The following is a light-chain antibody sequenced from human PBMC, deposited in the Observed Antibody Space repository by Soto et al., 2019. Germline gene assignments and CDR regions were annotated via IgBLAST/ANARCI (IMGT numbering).Light chain of an antibody. V-gene: IGKV3D-20*02. CDR1: QSVSSSY. Sequence: EIVLTQSPGTLSLSPGERATLSCRASQSVSSSYLAWYQQRPGQAPRLLIYATSHRATGIPARFSGSGSGTDFTLTISSLEPEDFSVYYCQQRYSWPVTFGQGTRLEIK. CDR3: QQRYSWPVT. J-gene: IGKJ5*01. CDR2: ATS.